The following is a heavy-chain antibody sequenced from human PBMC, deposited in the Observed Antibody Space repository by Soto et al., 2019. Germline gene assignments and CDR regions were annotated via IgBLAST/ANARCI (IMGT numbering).Heavy chain of an antibody. CDR2: IYHSGST. Sequence: SETLSLTCAVSGGSISSSNWWSWVRQPPGKGLEWIGEIYHSGSTNYNPSLKSRVTISVDKSKNQFSLKLSSVTAADTAVYYCARDLVEVGAIEGDYYYYGMDVWGQGTTVT. CDR1: GGSISSSNW. CDR3: ARDLVEVGAIEGDYYYYGMDV. D-gene: IGHD1-26*01. J-gene: IGHJ6*02. V-gene: IGHV4-4*02.